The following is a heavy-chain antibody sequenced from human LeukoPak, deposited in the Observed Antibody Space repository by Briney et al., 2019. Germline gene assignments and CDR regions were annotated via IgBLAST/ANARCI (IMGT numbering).Heavy chain of an antibody. CDR2: IYYSGST. Sequence: SETLSLTCTVSGGSISSYYWSWIRQPPGKGLEWIGYIYYSGSTNYNPSLKSRVTISVDTSKNQFSLKLSSVTAADTAVHYCARHDIAAAFDYWGQGTLVTVSS. D-gene: IGHD6-13*01. CDR1: GGSISSYY. J-gene: IGHJ4*02. CDR3: ARHDIAAAFDY. V-gene: IGHV4-59*08.